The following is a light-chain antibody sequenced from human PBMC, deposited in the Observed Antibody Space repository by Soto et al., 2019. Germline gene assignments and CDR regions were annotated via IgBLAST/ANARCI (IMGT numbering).Light chain of an antibody. J-gene: IGKJ4*01. V-gene: IGKV1-12*01. CDR3: QQYSYYPLT. CDR2: AAS. CDR1: QGISSW. Sequence: DIQMTQSPSSVSASVGDRVSITCRASQGISSWLVWYQQKPGKAPKLLIYAASSSQSGVPSRFSGSGSGTDFTLIISSLQPEDFETYYCQQYSYYPLTFGGGTKVDIK.